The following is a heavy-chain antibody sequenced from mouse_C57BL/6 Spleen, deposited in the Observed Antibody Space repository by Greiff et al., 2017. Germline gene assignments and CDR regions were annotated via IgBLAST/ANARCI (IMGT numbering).Heavy chain of an antibody. J-gene: IGHJ3*01. CDR3: ARDPIYWDEGVAY. D-gene: IGHD4-1*01. CDR1: GYSITSGYY. Sequence: EVQLQESGPGLVKPSQSLSLTCSVTGYSITSGYYWNWIRQFPGNKLEWMGYISYDGSNNYNPSLKNRISITRDTSKNQFFLKLNSVTTEDTATYYCARDPIYWDEGVAYWGQGTLVTVSA. V-gene: IGHV3-6*01. CDR2: ISYDGSN.